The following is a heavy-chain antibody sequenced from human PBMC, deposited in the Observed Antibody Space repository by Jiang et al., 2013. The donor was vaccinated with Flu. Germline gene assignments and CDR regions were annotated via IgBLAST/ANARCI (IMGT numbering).Heavy chain of an antibody. CDR2: MNPNSGNT. Sequence: GWMNPNSGNTGYAQKFQGRVTMTRNTSISTAYMELSSLRSEDTAVYYCARGGAYSSSPNDYWGQGTLVTVSS. CDR3: ARGGAYSSSPNDY. J-gene: IGHJ4*02. D-gene: IGHD6-6*01. V-gene: IGHV1-8*01.